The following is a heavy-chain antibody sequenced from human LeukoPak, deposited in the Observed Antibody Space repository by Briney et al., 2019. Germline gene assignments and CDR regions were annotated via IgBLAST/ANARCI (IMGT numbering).Heavy chain of an antibody. V-gene: IGHV3-33*01. CDR2: IWYDGSNK. J-gene: IGHJ4*02. CDR1: GFTFSSYG. CDR3: AREYYYDSSGLHY. D-gene: IGHD3-22*01. Sequence: PGGSLRLSCAASGFTFSSYGMHWVRQAPGKGLEWVAVIWYDGSNKYYADSVKGRFTISRDNSKNTLYLQMNSLRAEDTAVYYCAREYYYDSSGLHYWGQGTLVTVSS.